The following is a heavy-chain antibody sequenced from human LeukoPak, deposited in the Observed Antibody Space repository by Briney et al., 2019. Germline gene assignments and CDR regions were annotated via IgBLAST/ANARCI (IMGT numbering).Heavy chain of an antibody. CDR1: GFTFNNYW. Sequence: GGSLRLSCAASGFTFNNYWMHWVRQTPGKGLVWVSRVDGDGTATSYADSVKGRFTISRDNAKNTLYLQMNSLRVEDTAVYYSATVFERWGQGTLVTVSS. J-gene: IGHJ4*02. CDR2: VDGDGTAT. V-gene: IGHV3-74*01. CDR3: ATVFER. D-gene: IGHD3-16*01.